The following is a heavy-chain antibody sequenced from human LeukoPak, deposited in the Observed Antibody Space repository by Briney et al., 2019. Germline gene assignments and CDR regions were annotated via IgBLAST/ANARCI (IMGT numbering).Heavy chain of an antibody. D-gene: IGHD6-19*01. CDR2: IYSGGST. J-gene: IGHJ4*02. CDR1: GLTVSSNC. V-gene: IGHV3-53*01. CDR3: ARESSSGCNDY. Sequence: PGGSLRLSCAASGLTVSSNCMSWVRQAPGKGLEWVSVIYSGGSTYYADSVKGRFTISRDNSKNTLYLQMNSLRAEDTAVYYCARESSSGCNDYRGQGTLVTVSS.